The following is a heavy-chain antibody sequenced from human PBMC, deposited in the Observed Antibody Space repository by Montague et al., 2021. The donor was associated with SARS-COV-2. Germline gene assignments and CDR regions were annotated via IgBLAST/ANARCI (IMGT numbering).Heavy chain of an antibody. V-gene: IGHV4-59*12. CDR3: ARDTTKRTRYGSWSYRGFDAFDI. J-gene: IGHJ3*02. CDR1: GGSINTYY. CDR2: IYYSGST. D-gene: IGHD3-10*01. Sequence: SETLSLTCTVSGGSINTYYWSWIRQPPGKGLEWIGYIYYSGSTNYNPSLKSRVTISVDTSKNQFSLKLSSVTAADTAVYYCARDTTKRTRYGSWSYRGFDAFDIWGQGTMVTVSS.